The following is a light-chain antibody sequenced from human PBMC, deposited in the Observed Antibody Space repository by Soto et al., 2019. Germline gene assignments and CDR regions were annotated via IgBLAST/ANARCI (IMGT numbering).Light chain of an antibody. Sequence: EIVLTQSPGTLSLSPGERATLSCRASQSVSSSYLAWYQQKPGQAPRLVIYDAYNRATGIPPRFSGSGSGADFTLTISSLEPGDFALYYCQQHINWPLTFGGGTKVDIK. CDR3: QQHINWPLT. J-gene: IGKJ4*01. CDR2: DAY. V-gene: IGKV3D-20*02. CDR1: QSVSSSY.